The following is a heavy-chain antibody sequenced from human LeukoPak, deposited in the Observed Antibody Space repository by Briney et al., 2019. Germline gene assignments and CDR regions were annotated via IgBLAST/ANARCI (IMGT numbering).Heavy chain of an antibody. CDR1: GGSISSYY. V-gene: IGHV4-59*01. J-gene: IGHJ6*03. D-gene: IGHD2-2*01. CDR2: IYYSGST. Sequence: SETLSLTCTVSGGSISSYYWSWIRQPSGKGLEWIGYIYYSGSTNYNPSLKSRVTISVDTSKNQFSLKLSSVIAADTAVYYCARTTEGYCSSASCFGFSYSYYMDVWGKGTTVTISS. CDR3: ARTTEGYCSSASCFGFSYSYYMDV.